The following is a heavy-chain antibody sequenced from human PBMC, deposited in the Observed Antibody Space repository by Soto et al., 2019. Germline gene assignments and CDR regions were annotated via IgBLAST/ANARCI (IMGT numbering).Heavy chain of an antibody. CDR3: ARGGLAYCGGDCYSTFDY. D-gene: IGHD2-21*02. V-gene: IGHV4-31*03. CDR2: IYYSGST. J-gene: IGHJ4*02. CDR1: GGSISSGGYY. Sequence: QVQLQESGPGLVKPSQTLSLTCTVSGGSISSGGYYWSWIRQHPGKGLEWIGYIYYSGSTYYNPSLKSRVTISVDTSKNQFSLKLSSVTAADTAVYYCARGGLAYCGGDCYSTFDYWGQGTLVTVFS.